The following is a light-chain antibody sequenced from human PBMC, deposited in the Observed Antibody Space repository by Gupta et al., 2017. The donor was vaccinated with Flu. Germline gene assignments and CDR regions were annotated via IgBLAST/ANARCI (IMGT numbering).Light chain of an antibody. Sequence: DIQMSQSPSYLSTSVGGRVTITCQASHDISNYLNWYQQRPGKAPKLLIYDATNLETGVPSRFSGSGAGTDFTFTITDLQPEDVATYYCQQEDYLPFTFGGGTRVEIK. CDR1: HDISNY. CDR2: DAT. V-gene: IGKV1-33*01. CDR3: QQEDYLPFT. J-gene: IGKJ4*01.